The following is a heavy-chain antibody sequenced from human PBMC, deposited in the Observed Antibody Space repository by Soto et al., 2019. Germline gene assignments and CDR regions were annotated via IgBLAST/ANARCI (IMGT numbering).Heavy chain of an antibody. CDR3: ARSGVTGIVIPSHWFDP. V-gene: IGHV4-31*03. D-gene: IGHD2-21*02. J-gene: IGHJ5*02. CDR2: ISSSGST. Sequence: SETLSLTCTVSGDSIGGVGYWSWIRQFPGRGLEWIGCISSSGSTYYNPALNNRISLSLDTSQNQFSLKLPSVTAADTAIYYCARSGVTGIVIPSHWFDPWGQGTLVTVSS. CDR1: GDSIGGVGY.